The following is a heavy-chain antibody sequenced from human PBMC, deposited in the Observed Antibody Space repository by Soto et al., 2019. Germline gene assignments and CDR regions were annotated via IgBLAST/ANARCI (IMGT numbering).Heavy chain of an antibody. V-gene: IGHV1-18*01. CDR3: ARGIESFDL. CDR1: GYTFHNYG. J-gene: IGHJ4*02. CDR2: ISGYNGNT. Sequence: QVLLMQSGPEVKKPGASVKVSCKASGYTFHNYGISWVRQVPGQGLEWMGWISGYNGNTNYAPKIQGRVTVTRDTSTATAYMELRSLRSDDTAIYYCARGIESFDLWGQGTLVTVSS. D-gene: IGHD2-15*01.